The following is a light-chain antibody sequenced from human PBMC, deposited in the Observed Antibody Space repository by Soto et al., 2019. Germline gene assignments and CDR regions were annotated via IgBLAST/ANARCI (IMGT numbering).Light chain of an antibody. J-gene: IGLJ3*02. CDR3: SSYTSSSTLV. CDR2: EVS. V-gene: IGLV2-14*01. Sequence: QSALTQPASVSGSPGQSITISCTGNSSDVGLYNYVSWYQQHPGKAPKLMIYEVSNRPSGVSNRFSGSKSGNTASLTISGLQAEDEADYYCSSYTSSSTLVFGGGTKVTVL. CDR1: SSDVGLYNY.